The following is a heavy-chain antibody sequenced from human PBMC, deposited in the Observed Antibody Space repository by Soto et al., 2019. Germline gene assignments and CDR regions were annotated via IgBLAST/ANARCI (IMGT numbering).Heavy chain of an antibody. CDR3: ARDMGGYMDV. V-gene: IGHV6-1*01. CDR1: GDSVSSNSAA. J-gene: IGHJ6*03. D-gene: IGHD3-16*01. Sequence: SQTLSLTCAIAGDSVSSNSAAWNWIRQSPSRGLEWLGRTYYRSNWYSDYAVSVKSRITINADTSKNQFSLQLSSEIPEDTAVYYCARDMGGYMDVWGKGTTVTVSS. CDR2: TYYRSNWYS.